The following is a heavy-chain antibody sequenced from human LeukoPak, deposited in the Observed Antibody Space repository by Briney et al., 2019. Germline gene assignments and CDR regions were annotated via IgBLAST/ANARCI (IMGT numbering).Heavy chain of an antibody. CDR3: ARGLLSA. Sequence: SETLSLTCTVSGGSISSYYWSWIRQPPGKGLEWIGYIYYGGSTNYNPSLKSRVTISVDTSKNQFSLKLSSVTAADTAVYYCARGLLSAWGQGTLVTVSS. V-gene: IGHV4-59*01. CDR2: IYYGGST. CDR1: GGSISSYY. J-gene: IGHJ5*02.